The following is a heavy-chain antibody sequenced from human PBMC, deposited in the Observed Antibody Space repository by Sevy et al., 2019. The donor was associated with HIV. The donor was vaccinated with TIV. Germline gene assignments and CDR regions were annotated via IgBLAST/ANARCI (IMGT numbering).Heavy chain of an antibody. CDR1: GDSVSSNSAA. J-gene: IGHJ5*02. CDR2: TYYRSKWYN. Sequence: SQTLSLTCAISGDSVSSNSAAWNWIRQSPSSGLEWLGRTYYRSKWYNDYAVSVKSRITINPDTAKNQFSLQLNSVTPEDTAVYYCARDPYCSSTSCFNWFDPWGQGTLVTVSS. CDR3: ARDPYCSSTSCFNWFDP. V-gene: IGHV6-1*01. D-gene: IGHD2-2*01.